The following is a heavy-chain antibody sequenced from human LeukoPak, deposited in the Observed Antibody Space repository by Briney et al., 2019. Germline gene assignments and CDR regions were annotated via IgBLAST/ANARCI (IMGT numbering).Heavy chain of an antibody. D-gene: IGHD3-10*01. CDR2: INPSGGST. CDR1: GYTFTDYY. V-gene: IGHV1-46*01. CDR3: ATGAQLPLIYGSGARYMDV. Sequence: ASVKVSCKASGYTFTDYYMHWVRQAPGQGLEWMGIINPSGGSTSYAQKFQGRVTMTEDTSTDTAYMELSSLRSEDTAVYYCATGAQLPLIYGSGARYMDVWGKGTTVTISS. J-gene: IGHJ6*04.